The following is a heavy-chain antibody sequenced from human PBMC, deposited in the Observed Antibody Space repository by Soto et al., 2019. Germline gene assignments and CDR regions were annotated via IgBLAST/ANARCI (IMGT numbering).Heavy chain of an antibody. D-gene: IGHD3-9*01. Sequence: PGESLKISCTASGYPFAYNRIGWVRQKSGKGLEWMGIVSPADSETRYSPSFEGQVTISADKSLGTAYLQWSSLKASDTAIYYCVRTAGAVTVYFKNWGPGTLVTVSS. CDR3: VRTAGAVTVYFKN. CDR2: VSPADSET. CDR1: GYPFAYNR. V-gene: IGHV5-51*01. J-gene: IGHJ4*02.